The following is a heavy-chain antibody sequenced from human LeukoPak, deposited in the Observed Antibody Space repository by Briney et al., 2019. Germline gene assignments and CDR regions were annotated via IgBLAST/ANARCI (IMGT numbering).Heavy chain of an antibody. CDR1: GFTFSSYS. D-gene: IGHD5-24*01. CDR3: ARDIRDVNNFGWCDP. V-gene: IGHV3-23*01. Sequence: GGSLRLSCAASGFTFSSYSMGWVRQAPGKGLEWVSSISGSGGSTYYADSVKGRFTISRDNSKNTLYLQMNSLRGEDTAVYYCARDIRDVNNFGWCDPWGQGALVTVSS. J-gene: IGHJ5*02. CDR2: ISGSGGST.